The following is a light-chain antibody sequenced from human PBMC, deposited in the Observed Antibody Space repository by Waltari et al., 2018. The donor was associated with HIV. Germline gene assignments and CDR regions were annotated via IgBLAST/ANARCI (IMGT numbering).Light chain of an antibody. V-gene: IGKV3-15*01. Sequence: EIVMTQSPATLSVSRGDSATLSCRASQSVSSNLAWYQQRPGQAPRLLIFGASTRATGIPARFSGSGSGTEFSLTISSLQSEDFAVYYCQQYNSWPPAWTFGQGTNVEIK. CDR2: GAS. J-gene: IGKJ1*01. CDR1: QSVSSN. CDR3: QQYNSWPPAWT.